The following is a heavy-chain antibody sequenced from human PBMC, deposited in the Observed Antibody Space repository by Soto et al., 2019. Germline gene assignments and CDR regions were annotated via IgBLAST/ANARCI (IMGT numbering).Heavy chain of an antibody. CDR3: ATSYGSGYRAFDS. Sequence: QVQLVQSGADVQRPGSSVRVSCKASGDTFNFYTINWVRQAPGQGLQWMGRINPILSMSNYAPRFQGRVTXTXDXPTSTAYMELSSLRSEDTAMYYCATSYGSGYRAFDSWGQGALVTVSS. CDR2: INPILSMS. V-gene: IGHV1-69*02. J-gene: IGHJ4*02. D-gene: IGHD3-10*01. CDR1: GDTFNFYT.